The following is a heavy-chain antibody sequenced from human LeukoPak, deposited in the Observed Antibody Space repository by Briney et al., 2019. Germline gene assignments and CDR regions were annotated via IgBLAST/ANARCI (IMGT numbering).Heavy chain of an antibody. J-gene: IGHJ5*02. CDR1: GYTFTSYY. V-gene: IGHV1-46*01. D-gene: IGHD6-13*01. CDR3: ARYLASAGTNWFDP. CDR2: INPSGGST. Sequence: ASVKVSCKASGYTFTSYYMHWVRQAPGQGLEWMGIINPSGGSTSYAQKFQGRVTMTTDTSTSTAYMELTSLRSDDTAVYYCARYLASAGTNWFDPWGQGTLVTVSS.